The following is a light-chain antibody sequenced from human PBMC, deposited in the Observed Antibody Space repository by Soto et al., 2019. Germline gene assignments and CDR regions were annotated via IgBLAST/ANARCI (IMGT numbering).Light chain of an antibody. V-gene: IGKV3-11*01. CDR1: QTVSRY. CDR3: QQRSNWGMYT. J-gene: IGKJ2*01. CDR2: GVS. Sequence: EIVLTQSPATLSLSPGERATLSCRASQTVSRYLAWFQQKPGQAPRLLIYGVSNRATGIPARFSGSGSGTDLTLTISSREPEDFAVYYCQQRSNWGMYTFGQGTKLEIK.